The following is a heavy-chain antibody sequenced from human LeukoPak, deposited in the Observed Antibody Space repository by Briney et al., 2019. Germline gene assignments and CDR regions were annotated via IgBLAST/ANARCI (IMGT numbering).Heavy chain of an antibody. D-gene: IGHD5-18*01. J-gene: IGHJ4*02. CDR3: AKDIIGRSGYSYGFDY. CDR1: GFTFDDYA. V-gene: IGHV3-9*01. CDR2: NSWNSGSI. Sequence: GGSLRLSCAASGFTFDDYAMHWVRQAPGKGLEWVSGNSWNSGSIGYADSVKGRFTISRDNAKNSLYLQMNSLRAEDTALYYCAKDIIGRSGYSYGFDYWGQGTLVTVSS.